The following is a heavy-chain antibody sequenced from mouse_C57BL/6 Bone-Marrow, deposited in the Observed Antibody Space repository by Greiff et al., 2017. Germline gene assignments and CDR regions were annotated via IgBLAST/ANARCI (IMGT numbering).Heavy chain of an antibody. V-gene: IGHV1-54*01. CDR3: GRGRRTWYFDV. D-gene: IGHD2-12*01. J-gene: IGHJ1*03. CDR2: INPGSGGT. Sequence: VQLQQSGAELVRPGTSVMVSCKASGYAFTTYLIAWVKQRPGHGLELICVINPGSGGTNYNEKFKGQATLTADKSSSTAYMQLSSLTSEDAAVYCCGRGRRTWYFDVWGTGTTVTVSS. CDR1: GYAFTTYL.